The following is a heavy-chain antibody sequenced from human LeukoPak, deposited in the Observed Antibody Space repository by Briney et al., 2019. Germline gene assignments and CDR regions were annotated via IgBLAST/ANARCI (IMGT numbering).Heavy chain of an antibody. V-gene: IGHV3-64D*06. CDR1: GFAFSAYA. Sequence: GGSLRLSCSASGFAFSAYAMHWVREAPGKGLEYIAEINSNGYSTYYIDSVRGRFTLSRDNSKNTVYLQMSSLRARDTAVYYCVKEILDTTSPFDYWGQGTLVTVSS. D-gene: IGHD3/OR15-3a*01. J-gene: IGHJ4*02. CDR2: INSNGYST. CDR3: VKEILDTTSPFDY.